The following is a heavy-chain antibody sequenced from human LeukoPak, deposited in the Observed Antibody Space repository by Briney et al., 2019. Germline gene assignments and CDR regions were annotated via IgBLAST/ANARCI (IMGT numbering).Heavy chain of an antibody. Sequence: PSETLSLTXTVSGGSISSYYWSWIWQAPGKGLEWIGYIYYSGSTNYNPSLKSRVTISVDTSKNQFSLKLSSVTAADTAVYYCAREGGGKSAFDIWGQGTMVTVSS. CDR1: GGSISSYY. J-gene: IGHJ3*02. V-gene: IGHV4-59*01. CDR2: IYYSGST. CDR3: AREGGGKSAFDI. D-gene: IGHD1-26*01.